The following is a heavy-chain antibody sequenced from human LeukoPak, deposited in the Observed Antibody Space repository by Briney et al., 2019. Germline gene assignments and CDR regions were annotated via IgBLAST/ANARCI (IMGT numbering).Heavy chain of an antibody. D-gene: IGHD4-23*01. Sequence: GASVKVSCKASGGTFSSHAINWVRQAPGQGLEWMGGIIPIFGTAKYAQKFQGIVTITAVESMSTAYMELRSLRSEDTAVYYCARGWLAETTVATPYNYWGQGTLVTVSS. J-gene: IGHJ4*02. V-gene: IGHV1-69*13. CDR1: GGTFSSHA. CDR3: ARGWLAETTVATPYNY. CDR2: IIPIFGTA.